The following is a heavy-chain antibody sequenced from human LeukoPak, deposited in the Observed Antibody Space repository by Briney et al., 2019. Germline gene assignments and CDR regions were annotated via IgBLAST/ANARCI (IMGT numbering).Heavy chain of an antibody. J-gene: IGHJ6*03. CDR1: GYTFTSYD. V-gene: IGHV1-8*01. CDR2: VNPNSGNT. D-gene: IGHD4-17*01. Sequence: ASVKVSCKASGYTFTSYDINWVRQATGQGLEWMGWVNPNSGNTGYAQKFQGRVTMTRNTSISTAYMELSSLRSEDTAVYYCARGSTLTTRNYYYYYMDVWGKGTTVTISS. CDR3: ARGSTLTTRNYYYYYMDV.